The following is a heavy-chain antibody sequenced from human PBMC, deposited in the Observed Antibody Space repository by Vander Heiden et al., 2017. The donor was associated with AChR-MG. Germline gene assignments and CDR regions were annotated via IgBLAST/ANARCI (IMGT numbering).Heavy chain of an antibody. Sequence: QVQLVQSGAEVKKPGSSVKVSCKASGGPFSSYAISRVRQAPGQGLEWMGGIIPIFGTANYAQKFQGRVTITADKSTSTAYMELSSLRSEDTAVYYCARDYNYYDSSGYPNLYGMDVWGQGTTVTVSS. D-gene: IGHD3-22*01. J-gene: IGHJ6*02. V-gene: IGHV1-69*06. CDR1: GGPFSSYA. CDR2: IIPIFGTA. CDR3: ARDYNYYDSSGYPNLYGMDV.